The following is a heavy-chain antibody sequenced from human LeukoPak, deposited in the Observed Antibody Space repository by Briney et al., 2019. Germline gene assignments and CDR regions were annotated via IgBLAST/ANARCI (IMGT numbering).Heavy chain of an antibody. D-gene: IGHD6-19*01. CDR3: ARWRGYSSGWSGPFDD. V-gene: IGHV1-2*02. J-gene: IGHJ4*02. Sequence: GASVKVSCKASGYTFSGYFMHWVRQAPGQGLEWMGWIDPKSGVKKYAQKFQGRVTMTRDTSISTAYMELSSLRSDDTAVYFCARWRGYSSGWSGPFDDWGQGTLVTVSS. CDR2: IDPKSGVK. CDR1: GYTFSGYF.